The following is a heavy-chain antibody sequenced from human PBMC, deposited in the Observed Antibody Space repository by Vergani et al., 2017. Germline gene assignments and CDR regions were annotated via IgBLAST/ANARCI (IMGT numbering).Heavy chain of an antibody. J-gene: IGHJ1*01. CDR2: ISYAGTKK. D-gene: IGHD1-1*01. CDR3: ATKSCGTPGCQIGYFRE. CDR1: GFTSSYYG. V-gene: IGHV3-30*03. Sequence: QVHLVESGGGVVQPGRSLRLSCVVSGFTSSYYGMHWVRQAPGKGLEWVAVISYAGTKKYYADSVKGRFTISRDNSKSTLYLQMNSLRTEETAVYYCATKSCGTPGCQIGYFREWGQGTLVTVSS.